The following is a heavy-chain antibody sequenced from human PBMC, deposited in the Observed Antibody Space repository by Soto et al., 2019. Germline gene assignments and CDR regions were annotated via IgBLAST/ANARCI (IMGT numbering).Heavy chain of an antibody. CDR2: ITGSGSTT. V-gene: IGHV3-23*01. J-gene: IGHJ5*02. Sequence: EVQLLESGGGLVQPGGSLRLSCAASEFTFSSNAMHWVRQAPGKGLEWVSGITGSGSTTFYADSVKGRFTISRDNSKNTLYLHMSSLRAEDTATYYCAKDFTAYLRSWFHLWGQGTLVTVSS. CDR3: AKDFTAYLRSWFHL. D-gene: IGHD4-17*01. CDR1: EFTFSSNA.